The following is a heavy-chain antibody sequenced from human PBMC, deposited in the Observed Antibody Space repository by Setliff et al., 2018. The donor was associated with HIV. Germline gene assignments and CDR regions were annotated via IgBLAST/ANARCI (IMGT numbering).Heavy chain of an antibody. J-gene: IGHJ6*03. CDR2: IYYSGST. CDR3: ARLEYYYYMDV. V-gene: IGHV4-39*01. CDR1: GGSISSSSYY. Sequence: SETLSLTCTVSGGSISSSSYYWGWIRQPPGKGLEWIGNIYYSGSTYYNPSLKSRVTISLDTSKNQFSLKLSSVTAADTAVYYCARLEYYYYMDVWGNGTTVTV.